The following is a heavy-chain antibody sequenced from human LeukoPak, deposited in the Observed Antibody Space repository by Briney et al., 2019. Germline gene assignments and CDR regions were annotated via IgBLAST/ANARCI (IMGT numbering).Heavy chain of an antibody. J-gene: IGHJ4*02. CDR1: GGSVISGSSY. Sequence: PSETLFLTCTVSGGSVISGSSYWNWIRQPPGKGLEWIGYVYYSGSTNYNPSLKSRVTISVDTSKNQFSLKLSSVTAADTAVYYGARARSGYDFFVDYWGQGTLVTVS. D-gene: IGHD5-12*01. CDR2: VYYSGST. V-gene: IGHV4-61*01. CDR3: ARARSGYDFFVDY.